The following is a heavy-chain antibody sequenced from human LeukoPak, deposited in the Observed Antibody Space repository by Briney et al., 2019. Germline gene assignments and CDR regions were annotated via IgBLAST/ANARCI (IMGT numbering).Heavy chain of an antibody. Sequence: GGSLRLSXVASGFTFSSYAMSWVRQSPGKGLEWLSAISGSGGSTYYADSVKGRFTISRDNSKNTLYLQMNSLRAEDTAVYYCAKPHCSSTSCPTEYYFDYWGQGTLVTVSS. CDR1: GFTFSSYA. D-gene: IGHD2-2*01. J-gene: IGHJ4*02. CDR3: AKPHCSSTSCPTEYYFDY. CDR2: ISGSGGST. V-gene: IGHV3-23*01.